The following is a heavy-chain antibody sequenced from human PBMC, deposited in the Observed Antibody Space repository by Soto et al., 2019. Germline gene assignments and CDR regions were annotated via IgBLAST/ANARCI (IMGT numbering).Heavy chain of an antibody. CDR3: ARDDRTAGHGSYAYFDY. V-gene: IGHV1-18*01. J-gene: IGHJ4*01. D-gene: IGHD6-25*01. Sequence: QVQLVQSGAEVKEPGASVKVSCKASGYTFNSYGISWVRQAPGQGLEWMAWISAYNGTANYARRLRGPFTLTTYTSTSTAYMELRSLRFDDTAVYYCARDDRTAGHGSYAYFDYWYHGTLVTV. CDR2: ISAYNGTA. CDR1: GYTFNSYG.